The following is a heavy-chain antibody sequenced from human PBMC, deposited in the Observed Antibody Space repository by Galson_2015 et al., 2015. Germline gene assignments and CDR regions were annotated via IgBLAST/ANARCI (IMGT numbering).Heavy chain of an antibody. V-gene: IGHV1-46*01. D-gene: IGHD3-10*01. J-gene: IGHJ4*02. Sequence: SVKVSCKASGYTFTSYYIHWVRQAPGHGLEWMGVITPSDGSTSYAQKHQGRVTMTRDTSTSTFHMELSSLRSEDPAVYYCAREQGSGTYLANYWGQGTLVTVSS. CDR2: ITPSDGST. CDR1: GYTFTSYY. CDR3: AREQGSGTYLANY.